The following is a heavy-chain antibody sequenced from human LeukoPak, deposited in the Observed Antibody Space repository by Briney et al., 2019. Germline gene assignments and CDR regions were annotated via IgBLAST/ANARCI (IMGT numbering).Heavy chain of an antibody. V-gene: IGHV4-59*01. CDR3: ARGRYQLSP. Sequence: SETLSLTCTVSGGSISSYYWSWIRQPPRKGLEWIGYIYYSGSTNYNPSLKSRVTISVDTSKNQFSLKLSSVTAADTAVYYCARGRYQLSPWGQGTLVAVSS. D-gene: IGHD2-2*01. J-gene: IGHJ5*02. CDR2: IYYSGST. CDR1: GGSISSYY.